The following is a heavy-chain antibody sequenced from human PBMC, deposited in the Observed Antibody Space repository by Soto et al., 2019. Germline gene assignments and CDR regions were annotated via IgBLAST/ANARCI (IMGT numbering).Heavy chain of an antibody. V-gene: IGHV1-69*13. CDR3: ARVLEGQLAWYNWFDP. CDR1: GGTFSSYA. CDR2: IIPIFGTA. J-gene: IGHJ5*02. Sequence: SVKVSCKASGGTFSSYAISWVRQAPGQGLEWMGGIIPIFGTANYAQKFQGRATITADESTSTAYMELSSLRSEDTAVYYCARVLEGQLAWYNWFDPWGQGTLVTVSS. D-gene: IGHD6-6*01.